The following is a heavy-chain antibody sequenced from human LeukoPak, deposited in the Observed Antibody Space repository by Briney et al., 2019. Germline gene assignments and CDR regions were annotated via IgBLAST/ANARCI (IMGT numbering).Heavy chain of an antibody. CDR3: AQSLGSGNWIGNWFDP. J-gene: IGHJ5*02. D-gene: IGHD1-1*01. V-gene: IGHV4-59*08. CDR2: IYYSGST. Sequence: KPSETLSLTCSVSGGSSSNYYWSWIRQPPGRGLEWIGYIYYSGSTNSNASLKSRVTIFVDPSKNQFSLKLTSVTAADTAIYYCAQSLGSGNWIGNWFDPWGQGTLVTVSS. CDR1: GGSSSNYY.